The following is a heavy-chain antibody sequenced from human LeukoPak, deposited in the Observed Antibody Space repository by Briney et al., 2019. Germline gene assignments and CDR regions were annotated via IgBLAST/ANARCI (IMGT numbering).Heavy chain of an antibody. V-gene: IGHV3-23*01. CDR1: GFTFSRHW. CDR3: AKDRHCSSTSCRYYYYYGMDV. Sequence: GGSLRLSCAASGFTFSRHWMYWVRQAPGKGLEWVSAISGSGGSTYYADSVKGRFTISRDNSKNTLYLQMNSLRAEDTAVYYCAKDRHCSSTSCRYYYYYGMDVWGQGTTVTVSS. D-gene: IGHD2-2*01. J-gene: IGHJ6*02. CDR2: ISGSGGST.